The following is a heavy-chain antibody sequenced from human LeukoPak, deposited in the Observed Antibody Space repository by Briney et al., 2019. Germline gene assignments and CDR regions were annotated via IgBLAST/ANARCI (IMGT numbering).Heavy chain of an antibody. V-gene: IGHV1-3*01. Sequence: ASVKVSCKASGYTFTTYGIHWVRQAPGQKFERMGWIIAGNGNTKYSQKFQGRVTITRDTSASTAYMELSSLRSEDTAVYYCAREATYDSSVDPWGQGTLVTVSS. D-gene: IGHD3-22*01. J-gene: IGHJ5*02. CDR1: GYTFTTYG. CDR3: AREATYDSSVDP. CDR2: IIAGNGNT.